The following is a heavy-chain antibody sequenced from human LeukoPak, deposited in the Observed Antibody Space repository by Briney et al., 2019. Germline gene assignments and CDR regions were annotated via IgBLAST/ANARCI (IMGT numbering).Heavy chain of an antibody. CDR2: MNPNSGGT. D-gene: IGHD6-6*01. CDR3: ARDYSSSTYYYMDV. V-gene: IGHV1-2*02. Sequence: ASVKVSCKASGYTFTSYDINWVRQATGQGLEWMGWMNPNSGGTNYAQKFQGRVTMTRDTSISTAYMELSRLRSDDTAVYYCARDYSSSTYYYMDVWGKGTTVTVSS. J-gene: IGHJ6*03. CDR1: GYTFTSYD.